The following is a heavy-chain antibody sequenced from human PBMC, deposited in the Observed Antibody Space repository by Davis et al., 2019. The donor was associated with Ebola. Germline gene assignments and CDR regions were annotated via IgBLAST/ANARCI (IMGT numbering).Heavy chain of an antibody. Sequence: LKISCAASVFTFSSYEMNWVRQAPGRGLEWVSYISQTGSNMYYADSVKGRFTISRDNAKNTLYLQMNSLRAEDTAVYYCARANPLSGYSFDYWGQGTLVTVSS. CDR3: ARANPLSGYSFDY. J-gene: IGHJ4*02. V-gene: IGHV3-48*03. D-gene: IGHD2/OR15-2a*01. CDR2: ISQTGSNM. CDR1: VFTFSSYE.